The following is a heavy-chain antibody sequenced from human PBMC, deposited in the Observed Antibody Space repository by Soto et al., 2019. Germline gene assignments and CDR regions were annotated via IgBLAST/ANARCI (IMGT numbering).Heavy chain of an antibody. D-gene: IGHD6-19*01. Sequence: PSETLSLTCTVPGGSISSYDWSWIRQPPGKGLEWIGYIYNSGSTNYNPSLKSRVTISVDMSKNQFSLKLNSVTAADTAVYYCAGHESSGWYYFDPWGQGTLVTVSS. V-gene: IGHV4-59*08. CDR2: IYNSGST. J-gene: IGHJ4*02. CDR3: AGHESSGWYYFDP. CDR1: GGSISSYD.